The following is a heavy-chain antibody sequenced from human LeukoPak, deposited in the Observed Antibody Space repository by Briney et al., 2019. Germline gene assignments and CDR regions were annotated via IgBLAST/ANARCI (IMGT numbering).Heavy chain of an antibody. V-gene: IGHV3-33*01. D-gene: IGHD4-23*01. Sequence: PGRSLRLSCAASGFTFRSYGMHWVRQAPGKGPEWVGVIWYDGSKKYYADSVKGRLTISRNNSKNTLYLQMNSLRAEDTAVYYCARGLGGNSAAFDIWGQGTMVTVSS. CDR2: IWYDGSKK. CDR1: GFTFRSYG. CDR3: ARGLGGNSAAFDI. J-gene: IGHJ3*02.